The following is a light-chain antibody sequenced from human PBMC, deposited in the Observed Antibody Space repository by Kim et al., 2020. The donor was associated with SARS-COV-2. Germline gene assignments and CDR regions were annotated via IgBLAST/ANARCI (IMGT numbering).Light chain of an antibody. CDR2: YDS. CDR3: QVWDSTTDHWV. V-gene: IGLV3-21*04. CDR1: NIGRES. J-gene: IGLJ2*01. Sequence: APGKTARSTWEGNNIGRESVHWYQQKPGQAPVLVIYYDSDRPSRIPERISGSNSGNTATLTISRVEAGDEADFYCQVWDSTTDHWVFGGGTQLTVL.